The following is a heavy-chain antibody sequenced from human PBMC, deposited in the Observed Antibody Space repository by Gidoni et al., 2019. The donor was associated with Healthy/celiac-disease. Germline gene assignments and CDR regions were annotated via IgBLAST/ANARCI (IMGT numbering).Heavy chain of an antibody. V-gene: IGHV3-15*01. J-gene: IGHJ4*02. D-gene: IGHD5-18*01. Sequence: EVQLVESGGGLVKPGGSLRLSCAPSGLTFSNAWMSWVRQAPGTGLEWVGRSKSKTDGGTTDYAAPVKGRFTISRDDSKNTLYLQMNSLKTEDTAVYYCTTLELWCGYWGQGTLVTVSS. CDR2: SKSKTDGGTT. CDR3: TTLELWCGY. CDR1: GLTFSNAW.